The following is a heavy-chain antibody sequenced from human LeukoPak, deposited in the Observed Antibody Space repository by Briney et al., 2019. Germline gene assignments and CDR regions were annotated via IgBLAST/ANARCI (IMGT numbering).Heavy chain of an antibody. Sequence: GGSLRLSCVASGFSFSDYYMSWIRQAPGKGLEWVSYISSSGSHTNYADSVTGRFTISRNNAKKSLHRQMNSLRAEDTAVYYCARHPDGSLSLDYWGQGTLVTVSS. CDR1: GFSFSDYY. D-gene: IGHD1-26*01. V-gene: IGHV3-11*03. CDR3: ARHPDGSLSLDY. CDR2: ISSSGSHT. J-gene: IGHJ4*02.